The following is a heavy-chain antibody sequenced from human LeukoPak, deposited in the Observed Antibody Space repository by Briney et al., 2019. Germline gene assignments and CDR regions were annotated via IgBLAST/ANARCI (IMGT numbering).Heavy chain of an antibody. CDR3: ARTVGATGAFDI. V-gene: IGHV1-18*01. D-gene: IGHD1-26*01. CDR1: GYTFINYG. J-gene: IGHJ3*02. Sequence: ASVKVSCKASGYTFINYGLTWVRQAPGQGFQWMGWISAYTGSTNYAQKFQGRVTMPTDPSTSTAYMELRSLTSNDTPVYYCARTVGATGAFDIWGQGTMVIVSS. CDR2: ISAYTGST.